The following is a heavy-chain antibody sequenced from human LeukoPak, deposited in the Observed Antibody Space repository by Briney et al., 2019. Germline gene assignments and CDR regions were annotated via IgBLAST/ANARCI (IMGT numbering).Heavy chain of an antibody. CDR1: GFTFGDYA. Sequence: GGSLRLSCTASGFTFGDYAMSWFRQAPGKGLEWVGFIRSKAYGGTTEYAASVKGRFTISRDDSKSIAYLQMNSLKTEDTAVCYCTRDLEPVWFGELSDYWGQGTLVTVSS. J-gene: IGHJ4*02. CDR3: TRDLEPVWFGELSDY. V-gene: IGHV3-49*03. D-gene: IGHD3-10*01. CDR2: IRSKAYGGTT.